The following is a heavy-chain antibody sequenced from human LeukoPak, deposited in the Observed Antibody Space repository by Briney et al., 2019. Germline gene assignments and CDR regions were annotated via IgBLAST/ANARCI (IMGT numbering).Heavy chain of an antibody. CDR1: GYTFTSYD. V-gene: IGHV1-8*01. D-gene: IGHD4-23*01. CDR2: MNPNSGNT. Sequence: GASVKVSCKASGYTFTSYDINWVRQATGQGLEWMGWMNPNSGNTGYAQKFQGRVTMTRNTSISTAYMELSSLRSEDTAVYHCARGDYGGTLYYGMDVWGQGTTVTVSS. CDR3: ARGDYGGTLYYGMDV. J-gene: IGHJ6*02.